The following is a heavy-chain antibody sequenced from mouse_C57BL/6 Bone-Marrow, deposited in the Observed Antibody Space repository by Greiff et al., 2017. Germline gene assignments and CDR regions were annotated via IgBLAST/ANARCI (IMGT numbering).Heavy chain of an antibody. D-gene: IGHD1-1*01. V-gene: IGHV5-15*04. CDR3: ARRDYGSSPYAMDY. J-gene: IGHJ4*01. Sequence: DVMLVESGGGLVQPGGSLKLSCAASGFTFSDYGMAWVRQAPRKGPEWVAFISNLAYSIYYADTVTGRFTISRENAKNTLYLEMSSLRSEDTAMYYCARRDYGSSPYAMDYWGQGTSVTVSS. CDR1: GFTFSDYG. CDR2: ISNLAYSI.